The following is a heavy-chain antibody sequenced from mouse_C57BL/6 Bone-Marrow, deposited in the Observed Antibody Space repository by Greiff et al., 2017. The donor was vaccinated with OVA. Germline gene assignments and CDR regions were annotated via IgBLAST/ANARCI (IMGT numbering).Heavy chain of an antibody. D-gene: IGHD1-1*01. Sequence: QVQLQQPGAELVMPGASVKLSCKASGYTFTSYWMHWVKQRPGQGLEWIGEIDPSDSYTNYNQKFKGKSTLPVDKSSSTAYMQLSSLDSEDSAVYYCAKTLRDWGQGTLVTVSA. J-gene: IGHJ3*01. CDR3: AKTLRD. V-gene: IGHV1-69*01. CDR1: GYTFTSYW. CDR2: IDPSDSYT.